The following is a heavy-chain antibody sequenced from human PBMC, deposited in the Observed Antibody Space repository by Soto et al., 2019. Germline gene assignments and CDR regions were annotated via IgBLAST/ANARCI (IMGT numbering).Heavy chain of an antibody. CDR2: ISAHNGNT. CDR3: ARGRYGDY. J-gene: IGHJ4*02. CDR1: GYTFTSYG. D-gene: IGHD1-1*01. Sequence: QVHLVQSGAEVKKPGASVKVSCKASGYTFTSYGITWVRQAPGQGLEWMGWISAHNGNTDYAQKLQGRVTVTRDTSTSTAYMELRRLLSDDTAVYYCARGRYGDYWGQGALVTVSS. V-gene: IGHV1-18*01.